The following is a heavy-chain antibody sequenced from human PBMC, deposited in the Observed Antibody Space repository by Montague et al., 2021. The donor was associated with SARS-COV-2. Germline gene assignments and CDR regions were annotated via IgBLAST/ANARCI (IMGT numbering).Heavy chain of an antibody. V-gene: IGHV3-48*03. D-gene: IGHD3-22*01. CDR2: ISNSGDTK. CDR1: GFIFSSYE. J-gene: IGHJ4*02. CDR3: ARAGADYYYDSSCFLY. Sequence: SLRLSCAASGFIFSSYEMNWVRQAPGKGLEWVSYISNSGDTKCYADSVKGRFTISRDNAKNSLYLQMSSLSAEDTAVHYCARAGADYYYDSSCFLYWGQGILVTVSS.